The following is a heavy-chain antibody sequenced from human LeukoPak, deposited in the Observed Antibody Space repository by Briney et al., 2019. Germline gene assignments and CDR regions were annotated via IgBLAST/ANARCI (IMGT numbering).Heavy chain of an antibody. Sequence: SETLSLTCTVSGGSISSGGYYWSWIREHPGKGLEWIGYIYYSGSTYYNPSLKSRVTISVDTSKNQFCLKLSSVTAADTAVYYCARGKLRYFYWLLYHDAFDIWGQGTMVTVSS. CDR2: IYYSGST. CDR3: ARGKLRYFYWLLYHDAFDI. J-gene: IGHJ3*02. D-gene: IGHD3-9*01. CDR1: GGSISSGGYY. V-gene: IGHV4-31*03.